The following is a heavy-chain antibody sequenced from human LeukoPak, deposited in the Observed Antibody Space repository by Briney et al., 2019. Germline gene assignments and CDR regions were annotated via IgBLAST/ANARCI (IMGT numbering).Heavy chain of an antibody. J-gene: IGHJ4*02. D-gene: IGHD3-10*01. CDR1: GGSISSGGYY. Sequence: SETLSLTCTVSGGSISSGGYYWSWIRQHPGKGLEWIGYIYYSGSTYYIPSLKSRVTISVDTSKNQFSLKLSSVTAADTAVYYCARSGRLWFGEYWGQGTLVTVSS. CDR3: ARSGRLWFGEY. CDR2: IYYSGST. V-gene: IGHV4-31*03.